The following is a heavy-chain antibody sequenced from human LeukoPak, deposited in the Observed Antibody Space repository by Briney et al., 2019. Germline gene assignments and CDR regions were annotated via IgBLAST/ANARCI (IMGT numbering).Heavy chain of an antibody. CDR1: GGTFSSYA. V-gene: IGHV1-69*13. CDR2: IIPIFGTA. CDR3: AREERAIAALGRGALDY. D-gene: IGHD6-13*01. Sequence: GASVKVSCKASGGTFSSYAISWVRQAPGQGLEWMGGIIPIFGTANYAQKFQGRVTITADESTSTAYMELSSLRSEDTAVYYCAREERAIAALGRGALDYWGQGTLVTVSS. J-gene: IGHJ4*02.